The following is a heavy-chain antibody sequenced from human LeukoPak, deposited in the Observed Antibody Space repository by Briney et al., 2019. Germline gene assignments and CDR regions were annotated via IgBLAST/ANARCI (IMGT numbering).Heavy chain of an antibody. Sequence: GGSLRLSCAASGFTFSSYAMSWVRQAPGKGLEWVGHIKSKADGETIDYAAPVKGRFTFSRDDSKNMLYLQMNSLKSEDTAVYYCSTLTSRGLSDSWGQGTLVTVSS. CDR1: GFTFSSYA. V-gene: IGHV3-15*01. J-gene: IGHJ4*02. D-gene: IGHD1-20*01. CDR3: STLTSRGLSDS. CDR2: IKSKADGETI.